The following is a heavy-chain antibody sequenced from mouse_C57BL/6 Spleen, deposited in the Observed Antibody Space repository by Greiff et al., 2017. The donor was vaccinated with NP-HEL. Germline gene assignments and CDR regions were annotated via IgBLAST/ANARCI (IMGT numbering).Heavy chain of an antibody. CDR2: IYPGDGDT. D-gene: IGHD3-2*02. V-gene: IGHV1-82*01. Sequence: VQLQQSGPELVKPGASVKISCKASGYAFSSSWMNWVKQRPGKGLEWIGRIYPGDGDTNYNGKFKGKATLTADKSSSTAYMQLSSLTSEDSAVYFCARPSGYVWYAMDYWGQGTSVTVSS. CDR1: GYAFSSSW. CDR3: ARPSGYVWYAMDY. J-gene: IGHJ4*01.